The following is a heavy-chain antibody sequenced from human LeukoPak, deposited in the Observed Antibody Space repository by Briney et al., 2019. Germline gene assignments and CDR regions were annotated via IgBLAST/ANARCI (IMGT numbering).Heavy chain of an antibody. CDR2: INHSGST. D-gene: IGHD5-12*01. J-gene: IGHJ4*02. V-gene: IGHV4-34*01. CDR3: ARVAGGYSGYDYPGGDY. Sequence: SETLSLTCAVYGGSFSGYYWSWIRQPPGKGLEWIGEINHSGSTNYNPSLKSRVAISVDTSKNQFSLKLSSVTAADTAVYYCARVAGGYSGYDYPGGDYWGQGTLVTVSS. CDR1: GGSFSGYY.